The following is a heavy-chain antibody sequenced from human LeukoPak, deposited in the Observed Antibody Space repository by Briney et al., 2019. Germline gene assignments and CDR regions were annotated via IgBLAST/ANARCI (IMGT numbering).Heavy chain of an antibody. CDR2: ISGSGGST. D-gene: IGHD3-10*01. CDR1: GFTFSSYA. V-gene: IGHV3-23*01. J-gene: IGHJ4*02. Sequence: GGSLRLSCAASGFTFSSYAMSWVRQAPGKGLEWVSAISGSGGSTYYADSVRGRFTISRDNSKNTLYLQMNSLRAEDTAVYYCARGGSPLIHYFDYWGQGTLVTVSS. CDR3: ARGGSPLIHYFDY.